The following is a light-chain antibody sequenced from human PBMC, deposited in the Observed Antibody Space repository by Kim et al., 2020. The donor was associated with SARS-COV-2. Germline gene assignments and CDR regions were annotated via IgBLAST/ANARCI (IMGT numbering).Light chain of an antibody. CDR1: QSVSSN. J-gene: IGKJ1*01. V-gene: IGKV3-15*01. Sequence: SPAERAPLSCRASQSVSSNLAWYQQKPGQAPRLLIYGASTRATGIPARFSGSGSGTEFTLTISSLQSEDFAVYYCQQYNNWPPWTFGQGTKVDIK. CDR3: QQYNNWPPWT. CDR2: GAS.